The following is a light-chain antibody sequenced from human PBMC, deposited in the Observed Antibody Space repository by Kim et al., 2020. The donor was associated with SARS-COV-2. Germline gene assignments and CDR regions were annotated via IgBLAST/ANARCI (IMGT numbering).Light chain of an antibody. CDR1: KIDVGLSNF. CDR3: SSHVGTINGDV. J-gene: IGLJ1*01. CDR2: EVN. Sequence: LITLSCTGTKIDVGLSNFVSLYQQPPGTAPKLIIFEVNQRPSGISDRFSGSKYGTTASLTISGLQPEDEAEYYCSSHVGTINGDVFGTGTQVTVL. V-gene: IGLV2-14*01.